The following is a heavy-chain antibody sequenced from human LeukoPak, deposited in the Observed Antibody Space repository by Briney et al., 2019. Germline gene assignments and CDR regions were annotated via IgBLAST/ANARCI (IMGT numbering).Heavy chain of an antibody. J-gene: IGHJ3*02. V-gene: IGHV3-11*01. CDR3: AKAVGAIQWLNAFDI. CDR2: IGASGSTR. Sequence: GGSLRLSCAASGFTFRKHYMSWIRQAPGRGPEWVAYIGASGSTRYYRDSVDGRFTISRDNAKKSLYLQMNSLRAEDTAVYYCAKAVGAIQWLNAFDIWGQGTMVTVSS. CDR1: GFTFRKHY. D-gene: IGHD6-19*01.